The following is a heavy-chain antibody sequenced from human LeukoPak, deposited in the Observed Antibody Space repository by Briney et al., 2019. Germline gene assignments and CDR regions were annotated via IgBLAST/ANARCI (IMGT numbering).Heavy chain of an antibody. CDR1: GGSISSYY. CDR2: IYYSGST. D-gene: IGHD3-10*01. CDR3: ARADYYGSGSYGYNWFDP. V-gene: IGHV4-59*01. Sequence: PSETLSLTCTVSGGSISSYYWSWIRQPPGKGLEWIGYIYYSGSTNYNPSLKSRVTISVDTSKNQFSLKLSSVTAADTAVHYCARADYYGSGSYGYNWFDPWGQGTLVTVSS. J-gene: IGHJ5*02.